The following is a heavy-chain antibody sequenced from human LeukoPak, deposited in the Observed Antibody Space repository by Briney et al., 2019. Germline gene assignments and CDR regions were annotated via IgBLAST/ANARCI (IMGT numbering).Heavy chain of an antibody. CDR3: ARGAYSSSWNCEH. D-gene: IGHD6-13*01. CDR2: ITSSGSYI. V-gene: IGHV3-21*01. J-gene: IGHJ1*01. CDR1: GFAFSSYA. Sequence: GGSLRLSCAASGFAFSSYAMSWVRQAPGKGLEWVSSITSSGSYIYYADSVKGRFTTSRDNAKNSLYLQMNSLRVEDTAVYYCARGAYSSSWNCEHWGQGTLVTVSS.